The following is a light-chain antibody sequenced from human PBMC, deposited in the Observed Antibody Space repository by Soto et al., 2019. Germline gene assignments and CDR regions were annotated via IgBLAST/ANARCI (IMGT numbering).Light chain of an antibody. J-gene: IGKJ5*01. Sequence: DMVMTQSPLSLPVTPGEPASISCRSSQSLQHTNGYNYLDWYVQKPGQSPQLLIYLRSNRASGVPDRFSGSGSGTDFTLKISRVEAEDVGVYYCMQALQTHTFGQGTRLEIK. CDR2: LRS. CDR1: QSLQHTNGYNY. CDR3: MQALQTHT. V-gene: IGKV2-28*01.